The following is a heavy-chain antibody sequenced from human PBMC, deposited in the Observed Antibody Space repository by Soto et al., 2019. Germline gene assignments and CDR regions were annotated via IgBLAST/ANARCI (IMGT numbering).Heavy chain of an antibody. J-gene: IGHJ4*02. CDR1: GFTFSNYA. D-gene: IGHD2-2*01. Sequence: EVQLLESGGGLVQPGGSLRLSCAASGFTFSNYAMNWVRQAPGKGLEWVSTISDSGSTYYADSVQGRFTISRDNPKTTLDLQMNSLGAADTAVYYCAKGREGMCSSTSCLYFFDYWGQGTLVTVS. CDR3: AKGREGMCSSTSCLYFFDY. CDR2: ISDSGST. V-gene: IGHV3-23*01.